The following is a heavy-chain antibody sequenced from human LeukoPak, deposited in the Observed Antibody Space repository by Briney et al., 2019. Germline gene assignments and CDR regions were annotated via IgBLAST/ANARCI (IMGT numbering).Heavy chain of an antibody. CDR2: INTNTGNP. Sequence: ASVTVSCTASGYTFTSYAMNWVRQAPGQGLEWMGWINTNTGNPTYAQGFTGRFVFSLDTSVSTAYLQISSLKAEDTAVYYCASLEEELGFYWGQGTLVTVSS. V-gene: IGHV7-4-1*02. J-gene: IGHJ4*02. CDR1: GYTFTSYA. D-gene: IGHD3-16*01. CDR3: ASLEEELGFY.